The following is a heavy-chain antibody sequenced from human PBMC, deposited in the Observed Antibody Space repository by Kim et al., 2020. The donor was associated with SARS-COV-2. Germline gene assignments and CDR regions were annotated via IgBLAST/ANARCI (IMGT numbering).Heavy chain of an antibody. J-gene: IGHJ6*02. CDR3: ARYYDILIGHGMDV. Sequence: GGSLRLSCAASGFTFSSYWMSWVRQAPGKGLEWVANIKQDGSEKYYVDSVKGRFTISRDNAKNSLYLQMNSLRAEDTAVYYCARYYDILIGHGMDVWGQGTTVTVSS. CDR2: IKQDGSEK. CDR1: GFTFSSYW. D-gene: IGHD3-9*01. V-gene: IGHV3-7*01.